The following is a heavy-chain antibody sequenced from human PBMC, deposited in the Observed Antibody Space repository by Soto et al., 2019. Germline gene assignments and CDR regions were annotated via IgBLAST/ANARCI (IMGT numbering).Heavy chain of an antibody. V-gene: IGHV3-21*01. CDR3: TMPPGIAAALPLDP. CDR1: GFTFSSYS. D-gene: IGHD6-13*01. J-gene: IGHJ5*02. CDR2: ISSSSSYI. Sequence: GGSLSLSCAASGFTFSSYSINWVRQAPGKGLEWVSSISSSSSYIYYADSVKGRFTISRDNAKNSLYLQMTSLTAEDTAVYYCTMPPGIAAALPLDPWGQGTLVTVSS.